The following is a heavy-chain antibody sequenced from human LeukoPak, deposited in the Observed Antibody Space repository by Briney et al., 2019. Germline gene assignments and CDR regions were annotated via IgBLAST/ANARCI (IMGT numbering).Heavy chain of an antibody. D-gene: IGHD1-26*01. CDR3: AKDRELAS. V-gene: IGHV3-23*01. J-gene: IGHJ5*02. CDR2: ISSSGANA. CDR1: GFTFRDAA. Sequence: GGPLRLSCAASGFTFRDAAMTWVRQAPGKGLEWVSLISSSGANAYYADSVKSRFTIYRDNSKNTQNLQMNNVRGEDTAEYYCAKDRELASWGQGTLVTVSS.